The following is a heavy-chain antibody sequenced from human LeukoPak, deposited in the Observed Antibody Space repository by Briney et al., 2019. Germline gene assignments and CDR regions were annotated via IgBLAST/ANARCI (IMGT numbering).Heavy chain of an antibody. D-gene: IGHD2-15*01. J-gene: IGHJ4*02. CDR3: AREKKDTYFFDY. CDR1: GYTFTNYY. V-gene: IGHV1-46*01. Sequence: GASVKVSCKASGYTFTNYYIHWLRQAPGQGLEWMGIINPGGAPTIYAQKFQARLIMTRDTPTSTVNMEVSGLTSDDTAVYYCAREKKDTYFFDYWGQGSLVIVSS. CDR2: INPGGAPT.